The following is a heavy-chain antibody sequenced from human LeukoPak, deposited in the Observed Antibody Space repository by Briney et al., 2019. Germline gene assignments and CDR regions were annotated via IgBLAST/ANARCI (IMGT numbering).Heavy chain of an antibody. CDR1: GFTFSSYA. CDR3: ARGLDFWSGHPDY. D-gene: IGHD3-3*01. J-gene: IGHJ4*02. V-gene: IGHV3-30*01. CDR2: IYYDGSNK. Sequence: GGSLRLSCAASGFTFSSYALHWVRPAPGRGGEWVAVIYYDGSNKNYADSLKGRFTISRDNSKKTLYLQMNSLRAEDTAVYCCARGLDFWSGHPDYWGQGTLVTVSS.